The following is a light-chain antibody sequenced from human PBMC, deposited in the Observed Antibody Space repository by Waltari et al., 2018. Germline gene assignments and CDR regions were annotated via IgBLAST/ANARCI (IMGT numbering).Light chain of an antibody. CDR2: DVS. CDR1: SSDF. Sequence: QSALTQPASVSGSPGQSITIPCTGTSSDFVSWYQRYPGKAPKLMIFDVSNRPSGVSDRFSGSKSANMASLTISGLLSEDEADYYCSSFTGGSNVLFGGGTKLTVL. CDR3: SSFTGGSNVL. J-gene: IGLJ2*01. V-gene: IGLV2-14*03.